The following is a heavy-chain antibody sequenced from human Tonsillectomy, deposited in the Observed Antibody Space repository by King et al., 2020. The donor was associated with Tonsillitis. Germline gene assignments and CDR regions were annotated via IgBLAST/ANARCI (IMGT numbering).Heavy chain of an antibody. V-gene: IGHV4-39*07. CDR1: GDSISSNNYY. D-gene: IGHD2-2*01. J-gene: IGHJ4*02. CDR2: IYYSGAT. CDR3: AAHLHNTSPLY. Sequence: LQLQESGPGLVKPSETLSLTCTVSGDSISSNNYYWGWIRQPTGKGLEWIGMIYYSGATYYNPSLKSRVIISLDTSKNQFSLKLNSVTAADTAVYYCAAHLHNTSPLYWGQGALVTVSS.